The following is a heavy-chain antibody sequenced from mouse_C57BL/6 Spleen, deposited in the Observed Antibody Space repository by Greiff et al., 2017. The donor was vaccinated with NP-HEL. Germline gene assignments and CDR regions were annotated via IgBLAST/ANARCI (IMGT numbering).Heavy chain of an antibody. CDR2: ISYDGSN. CDR1: GYSITSGYY. V-gene: IGHV3-6*01. Sequence: VQLQQSGPGLVKPSQSLSLTCSVTGYSITSGYYWNWIRQFPGNKLEWMGYISYDGSNNYNPSLKNRISITRDTSKNQFFLKLNSVTTEDTATYYCARDGYGSAWFAYWGQGTLVTVSA. D-gene: IGHD2-10*02. CDR3: ARDGYGSAWFAY. J-gene: IGHJ3*01.